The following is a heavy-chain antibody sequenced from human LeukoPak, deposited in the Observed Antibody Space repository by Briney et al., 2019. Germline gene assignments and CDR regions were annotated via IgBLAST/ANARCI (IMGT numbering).Heavy chain of an antibody. Sequence: GGSLRLSCAASGFTFSSYAMSWVRQAPGKGLEWVSAISGSGGSTYYADSVKGRFTISRDNSKNTLYLQMNSLRAEDTAVYYCAQEYYYDSSGYYRYWGQGTLVTVSA. CDR2: ISGSGGST. D-gene: IGHD3-22*01. V-gene: IGHV3-23*01. CDR1: GFTFSSYA. CDR3: AQEYYYDSSGYYRY. J-gene: IGHJ4*02.